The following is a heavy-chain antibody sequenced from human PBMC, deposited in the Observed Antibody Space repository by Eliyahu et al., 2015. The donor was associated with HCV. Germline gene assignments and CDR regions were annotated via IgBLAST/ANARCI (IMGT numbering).Heavy chain of an antibody. D-gene: IGHD6-6*01. Sequence: QVQLQESGPGLVKPSETLSLTCTVXGGSISSYYWSWIRQPPGKGLEWIGYIYYXGSTNYNPSLKSRVTISVDTSKNQFSLKLRTVTAADTAVYYCAREGGKQLEGDGMDVWGQGTTVTVSS. CDR3: AREGGKQLEGDGMDV. CDR2: IYYXGST. J-gene: IGHJ6*02. V-gene: IGHV4-59*01. CDR1: GGSISSYY.